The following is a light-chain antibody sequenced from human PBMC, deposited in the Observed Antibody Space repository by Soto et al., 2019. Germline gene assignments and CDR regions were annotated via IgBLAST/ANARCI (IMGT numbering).Light chain of an antibody. Sequence: QSVLTQPPSASGTPGQTGTISCSGSRSNIGPNTVRWFQQLPGMAPKRLIYSDNQRPSGVPDRISGSKSGTSASLAISGLQSEDEADYFCATWDDSLNVVVFGGGTKLTVL. CDR1: RSNIGPNT. CDR2: SDN. CDR3: ATWDDSLNVVV. J-gene: IGLJ2*01. V-gene: IGLV1-44*01.